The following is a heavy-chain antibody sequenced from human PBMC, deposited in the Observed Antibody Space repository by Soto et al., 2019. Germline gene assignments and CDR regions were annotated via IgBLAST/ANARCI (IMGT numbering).Heavy chain of an antibody. J-gene: IGHJ4*02. Sequence: KTSETLSLTCTVSGGSISSYYWSWIRQPPGKGLEWIGNIFYSGSTFYNPSLRSRLTISVDTSKNQFSLRLNSVTAADAAVYYCAGFVVPASRNTGFDYWGQGTLVTVSS. CDR3: AGFVVPASRNTGFDY. D-gene: IGHD2-15*01. CDR2: IFYSGST. V-gene: IGHV4-59*04. CDR1: GGSISSYY.